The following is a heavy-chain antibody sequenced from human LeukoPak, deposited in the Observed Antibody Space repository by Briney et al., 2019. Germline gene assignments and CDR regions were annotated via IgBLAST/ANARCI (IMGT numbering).Heavy chain of an antibody. CDR1: GGSISSSSYY. Sequence: SETLSLTCTVSGGSISSSSYYWGWIRQPPGKGLEWIGSIYYSGSTYYNPSLKSRVTISVDTSKNQFSLKLSSVTAADTAVYYCARSPSYFPYAFDIWGQGTMVAVSS. V-gene: IGHV4-39*01. D-gene: IGHD1-26*01. CDR2: IYYSGST. J-gene: IGHJ3*02. CDR3: ARSPSYFPYAFDI.